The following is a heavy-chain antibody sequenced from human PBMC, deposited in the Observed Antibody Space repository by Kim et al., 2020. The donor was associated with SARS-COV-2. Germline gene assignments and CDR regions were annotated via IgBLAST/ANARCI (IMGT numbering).Heavy chain of an antibody. CDR1: DYSISRAFY. V-gene: IGHV4-38-2*02. Sequence: SETLSLTCIVSDYSISRAFYWGWIRQPPGKGLEWIGIIIHLGSAFYTPSLKSRFTISLDNSKNPFSLNLDPLTAPDTACNYCARAFSLGDFFSPFDYGG. CDR3: ARAFSLGDFFSPFDY. CDR2: IIHLGSA. J-gene: IGHJ4*01. D-gene: IGHD3-16*01.